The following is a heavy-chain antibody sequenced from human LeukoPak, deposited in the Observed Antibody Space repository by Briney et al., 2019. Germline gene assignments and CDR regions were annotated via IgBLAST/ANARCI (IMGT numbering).Heavy chain of an antibody. J-gene: IGHJ4*02. CDR1: GFTFKNFG. Sequence: PGGSLRLSCAASGFTFKNFGMHCVRQAPGKVLQWVAFIGFDGNNKYYADSVKGRFTISRDNAKNSLYLQMNSLRAEDTAVYYCARYYYSSGSYSPNDYWGQGTLVTVSS. CDR3: ARYYYSSGSYSPNDY. D-gene: IGHD3-10*01. V-gene: IGHV3-33*01. CDR2: IGFDGNNK.